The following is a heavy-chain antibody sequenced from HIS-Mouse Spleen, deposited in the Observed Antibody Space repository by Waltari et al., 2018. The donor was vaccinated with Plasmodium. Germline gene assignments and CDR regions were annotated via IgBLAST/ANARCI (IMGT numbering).Heavy chain of an antibody. D-gene: IGHD3-9*01. CDR1: GFTFSSYS. J-gene: IGHJ2*01. CDR3: AREDILTGYYNDYWYFDL. CDR2: ISSSSSYR. V-gene: IGHV3-21*01. Sequence: EVQLVESGGGLVKPGGSLRLSCAASGFTFSSYSMNWVRQAPGKGREWVSTISSSSSYRYYADSVKGRFTISRDNAKNSLYLQMNSLRAEDTAVYYCAREDILTGYYNDYWYFDLWGRGTLVTVSS.